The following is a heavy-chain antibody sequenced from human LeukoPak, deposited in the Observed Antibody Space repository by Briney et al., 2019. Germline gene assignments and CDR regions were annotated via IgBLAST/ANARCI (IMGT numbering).Heavy chain of an antibody. CDR3: ARSGGGDYNYAMDV. V-gene: IGHV3-72*01. CDR1: GFTFSDHF. J-gene: IGHJ6*02. CDR2: SRNKAKSYTT. Sequence: GGSLRLSCAVSGFTFSDHFLDWVRQAPGKGLEWVGRSRNKAKSYTTEYAASVKGRFTISRDDSKNSLHLQMDSLKTEDTAVYYCARSGGGDYNYAMDVWGQGTTVTVSS. D-gene: IGHD3-16*01.